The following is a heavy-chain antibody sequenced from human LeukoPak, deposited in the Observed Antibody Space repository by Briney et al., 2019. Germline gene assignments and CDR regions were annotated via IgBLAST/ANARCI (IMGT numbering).Heavy chain of an antibody. Sequence: PSETLSLTCTVSGGSISSGDYYWSWVRQPPGKGPEWIGYIYYSGSTYYNPSLKNRVTISVDTSKNQFSLKLSSVTATDTAVYYCARSMVRGVNPGDWGQGALVTVSS. D-gene: IGHD3-10*01. CDR2: IYYSGST. V-gene: IGHV4-30-4*01. CDR3: ARSMVRGVNPGD. J-gene: IGHJ4*02. CDR1: GGSISSGDYY.